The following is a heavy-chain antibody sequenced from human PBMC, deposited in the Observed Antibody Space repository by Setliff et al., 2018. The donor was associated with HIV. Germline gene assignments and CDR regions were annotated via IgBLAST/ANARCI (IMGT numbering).Heavy chain of an antibody. CDR2: ISSSGTTI. Sequence: HPGGSLRLSCAASGFTFSNYEMNWVRQAPGKGLEWVSYISSSGTTIYYADSVKGRFTISRDNAKNSLYLQMNSLRAEDTAVYYCARPNYYDSSGSFDYWGQGTLVTSPQ. V-gene: IGHV3-48*03. CDR1: GFTFSNYE. D-gene: IGHD3-22*01. CDR3: ARPNYYDSSGSFDY. J-gene: IGHJ4*02.